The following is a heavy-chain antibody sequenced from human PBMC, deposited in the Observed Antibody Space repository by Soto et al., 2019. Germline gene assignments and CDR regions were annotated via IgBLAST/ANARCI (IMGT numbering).Heavy chain of an antibody. V-gene: IGHV1-69*02. CDR2: IIPILGIA. CDR3: ATPKPGFRSFDY. Sequence: SVKVSCKASGGTFSSYTISWVRQAPGQGLEWMGRIIPILGIANCAQKSQGRVTITADKSTSTAYMELSSLRSEDTAVYYCATPKPGFRSFDYWGQGTLVTVSS. CDR1: GGTFSSYT. J-gene: IGHJ4*02.